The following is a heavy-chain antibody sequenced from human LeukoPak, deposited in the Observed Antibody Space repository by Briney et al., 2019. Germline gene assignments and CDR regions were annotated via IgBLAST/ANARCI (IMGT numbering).Heavy chain of an antibody. J-gene: IGHJ3*02. CDR1: GFPLCNVW. V-gene: IGHV3-15*01. CDR3: TTRTGWTYYLDAFNI. CDR2: IKTESDGGTI. D-gene: IGHD1-26*01. Sequence: GGSLTLSCAASGFPLCNVWMSWVRQAPGKGLEWVGRIKTESDGGTIDYAAHVKGRLSVSRDDSKNTLYLQMNSLKTEDTAVYYCTTRTGWTYYLDAFNIWGQGTMVTVCS.